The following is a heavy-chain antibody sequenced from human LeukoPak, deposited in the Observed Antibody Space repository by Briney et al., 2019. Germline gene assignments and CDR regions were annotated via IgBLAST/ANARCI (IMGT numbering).Heavy chain of an antibody. CDR2: IWYDESNM. CDR3: ARGRDYVGMDV. Sequence: GGSLRLSCAASGFTFSTHGIHWVRQAPGKGLEWVAAIWYDESNMLYADSVKGRFTISRDNSKNTLYLQLNSLRAEDTAVYYCARGRDYVGMDVWGQGTTVIVSS. CDR1: GFTFSTHG. V-gene: IGHV3-33*01. D-gene: IGHD3-16*01. J-gene: IGHJ6*02.